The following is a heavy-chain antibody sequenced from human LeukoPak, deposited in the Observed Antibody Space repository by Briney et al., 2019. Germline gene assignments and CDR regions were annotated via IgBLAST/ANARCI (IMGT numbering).Heavy chain of an antibody. CDR2: IRSKAYGGTT. D-gene: IGHD6-13*01. Sequence: PGGSLRLSCAASGFTFSSYAMSWVRQAPGKGLEWVGLIRSKAYGGTTEYAASVKGRFTISGDDSKSIAYLQMNSLKTEDTAVYYCSRALYSSSWYNYFDYWGQGTLVTVSS. J-gene: IGHJ4*02. CDR1: GFTFSSYA. V-gene: IGHV3-49*04. CDR3: SRALYSSSWYNYFDY.